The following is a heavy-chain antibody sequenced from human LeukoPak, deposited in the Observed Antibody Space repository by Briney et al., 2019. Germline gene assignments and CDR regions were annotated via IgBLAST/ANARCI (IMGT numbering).Heavy chain of an antibody. CDR2: IKEDGSEK. CDR3: ARDGDGHGDDYDY. V-gene: IGHV3-7*01. CDR1: GFTFRSYW. J-gene: IGHJ4*02. Sequence: GGSLRLSCAASGFTFRSYWMGWVRQAPGKGLEWVANIKEDGSEKCYVDSVKGRFTISRDNAKNSMYLQMNSLRAADTAVYYCARDGDGHGDDYDYWGQGSLVTVSS. D-gene: IGHD4-17*01.